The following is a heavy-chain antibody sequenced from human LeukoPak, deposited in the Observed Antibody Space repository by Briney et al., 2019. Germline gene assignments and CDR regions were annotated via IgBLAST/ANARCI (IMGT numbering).Heavy chain of an antibody. J-gene: IGHJ6*02. D-gene: IGHD6-13*01. CDR3: ARQDSSSWPNYYYYYGMDV. Sequence: SETLSLTCTVSGGSISSYYWSWIRQPPGKGLEWTGYIYYSGSTNYNPSLKSRVTISVDTSKNQFSLKLSSVTAADTAVYYCARQDSSSWPNYYYYYGMDVWGQGTTVTVSS. CDR2: IYYSGST. V-gene: IGHV4-59*08. CDR1: GGSISSYY.